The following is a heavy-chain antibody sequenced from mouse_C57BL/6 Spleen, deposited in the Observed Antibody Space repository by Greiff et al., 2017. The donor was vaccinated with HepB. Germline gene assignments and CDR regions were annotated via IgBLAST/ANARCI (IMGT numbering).Heavy chain of an antibody. CDR3: ARETGY. V-gene: IGHV3-6*01. CDR2: ISYDGSN. CDR1: GYSITSGYY. J-gene: IGHJ2*01. Sequence: EVHLVESGPGLVKPSQSLSLTCSVTGYSITSGYYWNWIRQFPGNKLEWMGYISYDGSNNYNPSLKNRISITRDTSKNQFFLKLNSVTTEDTATYYCARETGYWGQGTTLTVSS.